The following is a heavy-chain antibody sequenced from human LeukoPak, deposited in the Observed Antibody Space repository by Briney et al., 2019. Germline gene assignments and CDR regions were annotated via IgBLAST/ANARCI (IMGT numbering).Heavy chain of an antibody. CDR2: INYSGST. D-gene: IGHD3-10*01. V-gene: IGHV4-59*08. J-gene: IGHJ5*02. Sequence: SETLSLTCTVSGGSISSYYWSWIRQPPGKGLEWIGYINYSGSTNYNPSLKSRVTISVDTSKNQFSLKLSSVTAADTAVYYCARWYSGSGRNGWFDPWGQGTLVTVSS. CDR1: GGSISSYY. CDR3: ARWYSGSGRNGWFDP.